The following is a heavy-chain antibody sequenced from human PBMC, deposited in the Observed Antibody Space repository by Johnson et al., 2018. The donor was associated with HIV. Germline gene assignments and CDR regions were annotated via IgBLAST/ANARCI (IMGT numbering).Heavy chain of an antibody. V-gene: IGHV3-48*04. J-gene: IGHJ3*02. CDR2: ISSSGSTI. CDR3: ASTYYNFWSGPHSSAFDI. D-gene: IGHD3-3*01. CDR1: GFTVGSNS. Sequence: VQLVESGGGWVQPGGSLRLSCEASGFTVGSNSMSWVRQAPGKGLEWVSYISSSGSTIYYADSVKGRFTISRDNAKNSLYLQMNSLRAEDAAVYYCASTYYNFWSGPHSSAFDIWGQGTMVTVSS.